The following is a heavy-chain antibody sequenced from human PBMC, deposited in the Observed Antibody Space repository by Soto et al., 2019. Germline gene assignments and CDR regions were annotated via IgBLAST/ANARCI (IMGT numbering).Heavy chain of an antibody. Sequence: QVQLQESGPGLVKPSETLSLTCTVSGASISSHYWSWFRQPPGKGLEWIGYIYYSGSPNYSPSLKSRVTXSXDXXKSQFSLKLRSVTAADTAMYYCARGYNYGMSPFDYWGQGTLVTVSS. D-gene: IGHD5-12*01. CDR1: GASISSHY. J-gene: IGHJ4*02. V-gene: IGHV4-59*11. CDR2: IYYSGSP. CDR3: ARGYNYGMSPFDY.